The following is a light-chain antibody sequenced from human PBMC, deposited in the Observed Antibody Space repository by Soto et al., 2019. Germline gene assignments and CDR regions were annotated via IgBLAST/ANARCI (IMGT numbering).Light chain of an antibody. J-gene: IGKJ5*01. Sequence: DIQMTQSPSSLSASVGDRVTITCQASQDISNYLNWYQQKPGKAPKLLIYDASNLETGVPSRFSGSGSGIDFTLTISSLQPEDIATYYCQQYDNLPITFGQGTRLEIK. CDR1: QDISNY. CDR2: DAS. CDR3: QQYDNLPIT. V-gene: IGKV1-33*01.